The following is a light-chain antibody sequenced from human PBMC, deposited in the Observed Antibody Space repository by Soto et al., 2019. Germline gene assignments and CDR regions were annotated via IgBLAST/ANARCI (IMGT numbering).Light chain of an antibody. Sequence: DIQMTQSPSTLSASVGDRVTITCRASQSISSWLAWYQQKPGQAPKLLIYKASNLEGGVPSRFSGSGSGTEFTLTISCLQADDFSTYYCQQYDSYSTFGQGTKVGIK. CDR2: KAS. V-gene: IGKV1-5*03. J-gene: IGKJ1*01. CDR3: QQYDSYST. CDR1: QSISSW.